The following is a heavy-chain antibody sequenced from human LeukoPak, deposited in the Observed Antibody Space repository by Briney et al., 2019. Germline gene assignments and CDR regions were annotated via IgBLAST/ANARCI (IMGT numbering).Heavy chain of an antibody. CDR3: ARNHKIAARAENYYYMDV. V-gene: IGHV1-46*01. Sequence: GASVKVSCKASGYTFTSYYIHWVRQAPGQGLEWMGIINPSGGSTSYAQKFQGRVTMTRDMSTSTVYMELNSLRSEDTAVYYCARNHKIAARAENYYYMDVWGKGTTVTVSS. J-gene: IGHJ6*03. D-gene: IGHD6-13*01. CDR1: GYTFTSYY. CDR2: INPSGGST.